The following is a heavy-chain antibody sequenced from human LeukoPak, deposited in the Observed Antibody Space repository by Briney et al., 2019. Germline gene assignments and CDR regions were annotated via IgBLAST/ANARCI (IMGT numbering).Heavy chain of an antibody. V-gene: IGHV3-48*03. Sequence: PGGSLRLSCAASGFTFSSYEMNWVRQAPGKGLEWVSYISSSGSTIYYADSVKGRFTISRDNSKNTLYLQMNSLRAEDTAVYYCARASPTYYLDPWGQGTLVTVSS. CDR3: ARASPTYYLDP. CDR1: GFTFSSYE. D-gene: IGHD3-10*01. CDR2: ISSSGSTI. J-gene: IGHJ5*02.